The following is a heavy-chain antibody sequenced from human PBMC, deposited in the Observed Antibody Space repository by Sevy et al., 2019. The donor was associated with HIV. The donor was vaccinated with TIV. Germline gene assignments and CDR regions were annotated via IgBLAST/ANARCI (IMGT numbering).Heavy chain of an antibody. CDR1: GYTFTNYD. CDR2: MNPNSGNT. D-gene: IGHD5-12*01. Sequence: ASVKVSCKASGYTFTNYDINWVRQATGQGLEWMGWMNPNSGNTGYAQKFQGRVTMIRNTSMSTAYMELSSLTSDDTAVYYCARDLGGSKQGGWFDPWGQGTLVTVSS. V-gene: IGHV1-8*01. J-gene: IGHJ5*02. CDR3: ARDLGGSKQGGWFDP.